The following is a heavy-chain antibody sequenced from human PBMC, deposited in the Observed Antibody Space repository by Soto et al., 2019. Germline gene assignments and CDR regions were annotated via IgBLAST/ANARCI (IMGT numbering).Heavy chain of an antibody. CDR2: IKQDGSEK. D-gene: IGHD3-16*02. V-gene: IGHV3-7*01. J-gene: IGHJ4*02. Sequence: GGSLRHSCAASGFTFSSHWMSWVRQAPGKGLEWVANIKQDGSEKYYVDSVKGRFTISSHNAKNSPYLQMSSLRAEDKAVYYCARFPRDVGGRYRRTYLAYRGKGTLVPVS. CDR1: GFTFSSHW. CDR3: ARFPRDVGGRYRRTYLAY.